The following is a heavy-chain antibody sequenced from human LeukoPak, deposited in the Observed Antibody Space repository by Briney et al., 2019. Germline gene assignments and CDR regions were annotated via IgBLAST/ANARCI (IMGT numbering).Heavy chain of an antibody. J-gene: IGHJ6*03. Sequence: PSETLSLTCTVSGDSITSFYWSWIRQSPGKGLEWIGYFYYSRGTTYNPSLRSRATISADTSQNQFSLKLRSVTAADTAVYYCARAISAWSYFYYMAVWGKGTTVTVSS. CDR1: GDSITSFY. D-gene: IGHD6-19*01. CDR2: FYYSRGT. V-gene: IGHV4-59*01. CDR3: ARAISAWSYFYYMAV.